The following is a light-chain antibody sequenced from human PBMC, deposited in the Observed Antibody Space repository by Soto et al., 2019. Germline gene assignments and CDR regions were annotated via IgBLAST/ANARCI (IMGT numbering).Light chain of an antibody. CDR2: GAS. Sequence: IALTQSPGTLSLSPGKRATLSCRASQSLSSTYLAWYQQKPGQPPRLLTYGASTRATGIPAKFSGGGSGTEFTLTISSLQSEDFGIYYCQQYKNGWTFGQGTKVDIK. V-gene: IGKV3-15*01. CDR1: QSLSST. J-gene: IGKJ1*01. CDR3: QQYKNGWT.